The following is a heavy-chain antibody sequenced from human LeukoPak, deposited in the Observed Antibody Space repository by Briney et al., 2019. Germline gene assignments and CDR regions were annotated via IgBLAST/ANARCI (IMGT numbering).Heavy chain of an antibody. D-gene: IGHD5-18*01. V-gene: IGHV3-23*01. CDR3: ATRSTPGGYSYGYNY. Sequence: GGSLRLSCTASGFTFSTYAMSWVRQAPGKGLEWVSSISNSASSTYYADSVKGRFTISRDNSKNRLYLQMDSLRADDTAVCYCATRSTPGGYSYGYNYWGQGTLVTVSS. J-gene: IGHJ4*02. CDR1: GFTFSTYA. CDR2: ISNSASST.